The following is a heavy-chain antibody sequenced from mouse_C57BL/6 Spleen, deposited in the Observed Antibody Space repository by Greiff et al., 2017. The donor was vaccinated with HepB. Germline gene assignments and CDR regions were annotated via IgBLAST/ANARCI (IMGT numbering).Heavy chain of an antibody. J-gene: IGHJ1*03. CDR3: AMGVSSSYWYFDV. D-gene: IGHD1-1*01. CDR2: IDPSDSET. V-gene: IGHV1-52*01. Sequence: VQLQQPGAELVRPGSSVKLSCKASGYTFTSYWMHWVKQRPIQGLEWIGNIDPSDSETHYNQKFKDKATLTVDKSSSTAYMQLSSLTSEDSAVYYCAMGVSSSYWYFDVWGTGTTVTVSS. CDR1: GYTFTSYW.